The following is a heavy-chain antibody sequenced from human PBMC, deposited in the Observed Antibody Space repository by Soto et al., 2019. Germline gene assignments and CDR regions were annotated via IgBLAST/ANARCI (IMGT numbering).Heavy chain of an antibody. CDR3: ARDKRPACSGGSCYSRKENAELTLWLRRFDY. V-gene: IGHV1-69*13. J-gene: IGHJ4*02. Sequence: GASVKVSCKASGGTFSSDAISWVRHAPGQGLEWMGGIIPIFGTANYAQKFQGRVTITADESTSTAYMELSSLRSEDTAVYYCARDKRPACSGGSCYSRKENAELTLWLRRFDYWGQGTLVTVSS. CDR1: GGTFSSDA. CDR2: IIPIFGTA. D-gene: IGHD2-15*01.